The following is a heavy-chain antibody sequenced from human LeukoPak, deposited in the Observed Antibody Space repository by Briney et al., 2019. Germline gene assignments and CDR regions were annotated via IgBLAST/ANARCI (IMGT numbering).Heavy chain of an antibody. Sequence: GESLMISCKGSGYSFTSYWIGWVRQLPGKGLEWMGIIYYGDSDTRYSPSFQGQVTVSADKSISTAYLQWSSLKASDTAMYYCARHDGYNFCFDYWGQGTLVTVSS. D-gene: IGHD5-24*01. J-gene: IGHJ4*02. V-gene: IGHV5-51*01. CDR3: ARHDGYNFCFDY. CDR2: IYYGDSDT. CDR1: GYSFTSYW.